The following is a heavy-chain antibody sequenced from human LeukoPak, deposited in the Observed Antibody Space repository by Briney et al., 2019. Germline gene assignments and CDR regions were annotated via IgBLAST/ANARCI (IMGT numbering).Heavy chain of an antibody. J-gene: IGHJ4*02. D-gene: IGHD2-15*01. CDR3: ARDGGSGGRLFDS. CDR2: IYYSGTT. Sequence: SETLSLTCTVSDXSFSTYYWSWIRQPPGKGLEWIGYIYYSGTTNYNPSLKSRVTISVDTSKNQFSLRLSSVTAADTAVYYCARDGGSGGRLFDSWGQGTLVTVSS. CDR1: DXSFSTYY. V-gene: IGHV4-59*01.